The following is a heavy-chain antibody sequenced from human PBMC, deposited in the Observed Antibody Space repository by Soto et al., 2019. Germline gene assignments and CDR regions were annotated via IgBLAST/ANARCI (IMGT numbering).Heavy chain of an antibody. CDR1: GFTFSDYN. CDR2: IIGSGGST. CDR3: AKESLEGAGGHDY. D-gene: IGHD3-10*01. J-gene: IGHJ4*02. Sequence: GSLRLSCAASGFTFSDYNMTWLRQAPGRGLEWVSVIIGSGGSTSYADSAKGRFTISRDNSKNTLYLQMDSLRVDDTAIYYCAKESLEGAGGHDYWGRGTLVTVSS. V-gene: IGHV3-23*01.